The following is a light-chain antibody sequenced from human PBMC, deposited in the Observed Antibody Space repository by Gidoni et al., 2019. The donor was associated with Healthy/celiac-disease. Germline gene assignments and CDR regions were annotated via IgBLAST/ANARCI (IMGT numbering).Light chain of an antibody. CDR1: QRISSY. J-gene: IGKJ2*03. V-gene: IGKV1-39*01. Sequence: DIQMTQSPSSLSASVGDRVTITCRASQRISSYLNWYQQKPGKAPKLLIYAASSLQSGVPSRFSGSGSGTDFTLTISSLHPEDFATYYCQQSYSTFYSFGQGTKLEIK. CDR2: AAS. CDR3: QQSYSTFYS.